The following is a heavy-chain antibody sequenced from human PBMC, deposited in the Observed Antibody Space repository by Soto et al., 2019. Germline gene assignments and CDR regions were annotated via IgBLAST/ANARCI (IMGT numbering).Heavy chain of an antibody. CDR2: INHSGST. CDR1: GGSFSGYY. V-gene: IGHV4-34*01. J-gene: IGHJ6*02. Sequence: SETLSLTCAVYGGSFSGYYWSWIRQPPGKGLEWIGEINHSGSTNYNPSLRSRVTISVDTSKNQFSLKLSSVTAADTAVYYCARQSSPNYYYYGMDVWGQGTTVTSP. D-gene: IGHD6-6*01. CDR3: ARQSSPNYYYYGMDV.